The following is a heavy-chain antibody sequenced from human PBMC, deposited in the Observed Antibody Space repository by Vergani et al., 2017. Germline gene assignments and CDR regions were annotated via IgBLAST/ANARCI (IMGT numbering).Heavy chain of an antibody. D-gene: IGHD3-10*01. CDR2: ITGSSSYI. V-gene: IGHV3-21*01. CDR1: GFTFSDYS. CDR3: ARDPARGVVGGDY. J-gene: IGHJ4*02. Sequence: EVQLVESGGGLVKPGGSLRLSCAASGFTFSDYSMYWVRQAPGKGLEWVSSITGSSSYIYYADSVKGRFTISRDNAKNSLYLQMNSLRAEDTAVYYCARDPARGVVGGDYWGQGTLVTVSS.